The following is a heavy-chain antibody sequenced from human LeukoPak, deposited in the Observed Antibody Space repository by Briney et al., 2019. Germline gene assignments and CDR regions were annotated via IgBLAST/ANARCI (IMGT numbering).Heavy chain of an antibody. CDR2: IKQDGFEK. J-gene: IGHJ5*02. D-gene: IGHD2-2*01. CDR3: ARDGCTSTTCSTLGGFSS. V-gene: IGHV3-7*01. CDR1: GFTFSNFW. Sequence: PGGSLRLSCAASGFTFSNFWMSWVRQAPGKGLEWVANIKQDGFEKYYVDSVRGRFTISRDNAKNSLSLQMNSLGAEDTAVYYCARDGCTSTTCSTLGGFSSWGQGTLVTVSS.